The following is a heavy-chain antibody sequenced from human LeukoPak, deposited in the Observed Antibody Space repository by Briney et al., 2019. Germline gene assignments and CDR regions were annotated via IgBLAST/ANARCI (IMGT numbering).Heavy chain of an antibody. CDR2: INPSGSST. CDR1: GYTFTGYY. CDR3: ARDNSVGDIAWWFDP. Sequence: GASVKVSCNTFGYTFTGYYMHWVRQAPGQGLEWMGLINPSGSSTLYAQKFQGRVTMTRDMSTTTDYMELSSLRSEDTAVYYCARDNSVGDIAWWFDPWGQGTLVTVSS. J-gene: IGHJ5*02. V-gene: IGHV1-46*01. D-gene: IGHD3-16*02.